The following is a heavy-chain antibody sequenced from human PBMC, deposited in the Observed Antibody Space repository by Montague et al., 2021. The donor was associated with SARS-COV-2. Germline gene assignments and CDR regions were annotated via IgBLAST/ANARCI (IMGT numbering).Heavy chain of an antibody. CDR1: GFSLTTSALC. V-gene: IGHV2-70*11. CDR2: IDWDDDK. Sequence: PELVKPTQTLTLTCTFSGFSLTTSALCVSWIRQPPGKAPEWLARIDWDDDKHYNASLKTRLTISKDTSKNHVVLTMTNMDPVDTGTYYCARSGQPAGNYARGGYYDLDVWGRGTPVTVSS. D-gene: IGHD3-3*01. J-gene: IGHJ6*02. CDR3: ARSGQPAGNYARGGYYDLDV.